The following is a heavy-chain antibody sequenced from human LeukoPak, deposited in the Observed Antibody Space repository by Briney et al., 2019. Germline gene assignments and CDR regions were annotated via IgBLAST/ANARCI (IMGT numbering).Heavy chain of an antibody. CDR1: GYTFTSYA. D-gene: IGHD2-2*01. Sequence: ASVKVSCKASGYTFTSYAMHWVRQAPGQRLEWMGWINAGNGNTKYSQKFQGRVTITRDTSASTAYMELSSLRSDDTAVYYCARVVVVPAAPDHYYYYMDVWGKGTTVTVSS. CDR3: ARVVVVPAAPDHYYYYMDV. V-gene: IGHV1-3*01. CDR2: INAGNGNT. J-gene: IGHJ6*03.